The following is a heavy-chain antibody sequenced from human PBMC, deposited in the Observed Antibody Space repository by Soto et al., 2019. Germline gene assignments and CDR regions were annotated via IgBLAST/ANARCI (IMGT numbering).Heavy chain of an antibody. Sequence: SVKVSCKASGGTFSTYVISWVRQAPGQGLEWMGGIIPVFGTAHYAQKFQGRVTITADESTSTAYMELSSLRSEDTAVYYCARLKLEYYYDNNGYSSDYWGQGTWSPSPQ. CDR2: IIPVFGTA. CDR3: ARLKLEYYYDNNGYSSDY. CDR1: GGTFSTYV. J-gene: IGHJ4*02. V-gene: IGHV1-69*13. D-gene: IGHD3-22*01.